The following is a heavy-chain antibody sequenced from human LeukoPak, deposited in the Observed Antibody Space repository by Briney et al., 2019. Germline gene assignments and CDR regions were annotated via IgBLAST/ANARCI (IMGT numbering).Heavy chain of an antibody. D-gene: IGHD3-10*01. CDR3: ANNYGSGSYHFDY. CDR2: INPNSGGT. CDR1: GYTFTGYY. V-gene: IGHV1-2*02. J-gene: IGHJ4*02. Sequence: GASVKVSCKASGYTFTGYYMHWVRQAPGQGLEWMGWINPNSGGTNYAQKFQGRVTMTRDTSISTAYMELSRLRSDDTAVYYCANNYGSGSYHFDYWGQGTLVTVSS.